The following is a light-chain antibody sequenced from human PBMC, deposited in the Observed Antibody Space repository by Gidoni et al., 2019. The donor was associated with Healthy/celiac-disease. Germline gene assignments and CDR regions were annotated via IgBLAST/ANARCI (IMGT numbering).Light chain of an antibody. Sequence: DIQMTQSPSSLSASVADRVTITCRASQSISSYLNWYQQKPGKAPKLLIYAASSLQSGVPSRFSGSGSGTDFTLTISSLQPEDFATYYCQQSYSTPQTFGPGTKVEIK. J-gene: IGKJ3*01. CDR1: QSISSY. V-gene: IGKV1-39*01. CDR3: QQSYSTPQT. CDR2: AAS.